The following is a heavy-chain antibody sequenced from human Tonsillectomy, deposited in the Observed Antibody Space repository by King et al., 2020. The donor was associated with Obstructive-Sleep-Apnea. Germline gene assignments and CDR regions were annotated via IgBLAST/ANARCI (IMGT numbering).Heavy chain of an antibody. CDR2: ISSSSSYI. V-gene: IGHV3-21*01. Sequence: VQLVESGGGLVKPGGSLRLSCAASGFTFSSYSMNWVRQAPGKGLEWVSSISSSSSYIYYADSVKGRFTISRDNAKNSLYLQMNSLRAEDTAVYYCARDLDYYDSSGRGRRWGKGTLVTVSS. D-gene: IGHD3-22*01. J-gene: IGHJ4*02. CDR3: ARDLDYYDSSGRGRR. CDR1: GFTFSSYS.